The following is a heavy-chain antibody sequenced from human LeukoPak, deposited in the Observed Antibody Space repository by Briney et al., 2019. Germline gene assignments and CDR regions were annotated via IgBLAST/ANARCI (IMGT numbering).Heavy chain of an antibody. J-gene: IGHJ5*02. D-gene: IGHD3-10*01. CDR1: GFTFSTYG. CDR3: AKDGILFDYYGSGSYFDP. CDR2: IRYDGSNK. Sequence: GGSLRLSCAASGFTFSTYGMHWVRQAPGKGLEWVAFIRYDGSNKYYADSVRGRFTISRDNSKNTLYLQMNSLRAEDTAVYYCAKDGILFDYYGSGSYFDPWGQGTLVTVSS. V-gene: IGHV3-30*02.